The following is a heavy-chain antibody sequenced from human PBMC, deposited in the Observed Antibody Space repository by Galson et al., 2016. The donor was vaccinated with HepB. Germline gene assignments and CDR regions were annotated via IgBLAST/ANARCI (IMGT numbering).Heavy chain of an antibody. V-gene: IGHV3-23*01. J-gene: IGHJ4*02. Sequence: SLRLSCAASGFTLSDSAMSWVCQAPGKGLEWVPAMSDSGGSTYYADSVKGRFTISRDNSKNTLYLQMNSLGAEDTAVYYCARRRGSGSHDYWGQGTLVTVSS. CDR2: MSDSGGST. D-gene: IGHD3-10*01. CDR3: ARRRGSGSHDY. CDR1: GFTLSDSA.